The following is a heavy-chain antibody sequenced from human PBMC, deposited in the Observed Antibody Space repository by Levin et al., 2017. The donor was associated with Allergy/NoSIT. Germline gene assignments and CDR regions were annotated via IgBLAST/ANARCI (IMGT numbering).Heavy chain of an antibody. Sequence: GGSLRLSCAASEFTSTFGRYAMSWVRQAPGKGLEWVSGISASGGSTYYADAMQGRFSVSRDNSKNTLYLRMNNLRAEDTAVYYCAQEATAGSDAFDLWGQGTAVTV. V-gene: IGHV3-23*01. CDR1: EFTSTFGRYA. CDR2: ISASGGST. J-gene: IGHJ3*01. CDR3: AQEATAGSDAFDL. D-gene: IGHD2-21*02.